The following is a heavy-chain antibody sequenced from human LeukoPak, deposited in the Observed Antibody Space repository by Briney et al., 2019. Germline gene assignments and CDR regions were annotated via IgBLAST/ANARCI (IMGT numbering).Heavy chain of an antibody. CDR3: TKASAARCIGVFCYPFDH. D-gene: IGHD2-15*01. CDR2: TVGIGPDT. Sequence: PGGSLRLSCAASGFTFTNYAMTWVRQAPGKGLEWVAPTVGIGPDTYHADSVKGRFTISRDNSMNILYLQMNSLRVEDTAVYYCTKASAARCIGVFCYPFDHWGQGTLVTVSS. CDR1: GFTFTNYA. V-gene: IGHV3-23*01. J-gene: IGHJ4*02.